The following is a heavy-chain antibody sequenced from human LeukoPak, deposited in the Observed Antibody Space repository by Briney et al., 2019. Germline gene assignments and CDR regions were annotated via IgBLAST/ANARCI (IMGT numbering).Heavy chain of an antibody. CDR2: INSDGSST. CDR1: GFTFSSYW. J-gene: IGHJ6*04. V-gene: IGHV3-74*01. D-gene: IGHD3-16*01. Sequence: PGGSLRLSCAASGFTFSSYWMHWVRQAPGKGLVWVSRINSDGSSTSYADSVKGRFTISRDNAKNTLYLQMNSLRAEDTVVYYWERGGGGGGDYYYGMDVWGKGTTVTVSS. CDR3: ERGGGGGGDYYYGMDV.